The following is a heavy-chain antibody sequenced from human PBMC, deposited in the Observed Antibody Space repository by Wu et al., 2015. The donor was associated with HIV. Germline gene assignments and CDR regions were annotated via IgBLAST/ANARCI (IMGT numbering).Heavy chain of an antibody. Sequence: QVQLVQSGAEVKEPGFAVKVSCKGSGGSFSNSAITWVRQVPGQGLEWMGGIIPIFGSANYAQKFQGRLSIRAGEFTNIIYMELTSLKSEDTAVYFCAGGMVGPMITSYFDSWGQGTLVTVSS. D-gene: IGHD3-10*02. CDR1: GGSFSNSA. CDR2: IIPIFGSA. J-gene: IGHJ4*02. V-gene: IGHV1-69*12. CDR3: AGGMVGPMITSYFDS.